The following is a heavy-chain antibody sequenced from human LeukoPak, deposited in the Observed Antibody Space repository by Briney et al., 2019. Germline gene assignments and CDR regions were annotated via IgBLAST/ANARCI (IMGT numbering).Heavy chain of an antibody. J-gene: IGHJ5*02. CDR1: GFTFSGSA. CDR3: TRHPYDSSGYYYGDHRTNWFDP. CDR2: IRSKPNSYAT. V-gene: IGHV3-73*01. Sequence: PGGSLRLSCAASGFTFSGSAMHWVRQASGKGLEWVGRIRSKPNSYATAYAASVKGRFTISRDDSKNTAYLQMNSLKAEDTAVYYCTRHPYDSSGYYYGDHRTNWFDPWGQGTLVTVSS. D-gene: IGHD3-22*01.